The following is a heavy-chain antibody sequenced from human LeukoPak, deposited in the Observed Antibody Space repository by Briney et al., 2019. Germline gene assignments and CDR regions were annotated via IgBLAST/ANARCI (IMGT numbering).Heavy chain of an antibody. J-gene: IGHJ4*02. D-gene: IGHD5-18*01. Sequence: ASVKVSCKASGYTFTSYGISWVRQAPGQGLEWMGWISAYNGNTNYAQKLHGRVTMTTDTSTSTAYMELRSLRSDDTAVYYCARAPEWSGYSYGYFDYWGQGTLVTVSS. CDR1: GYTFTSYG. V-gene: IGHV1-18*01. CDR2: ISAYNGNT. CDR3: ARAPEWSGYSYGYFDY.